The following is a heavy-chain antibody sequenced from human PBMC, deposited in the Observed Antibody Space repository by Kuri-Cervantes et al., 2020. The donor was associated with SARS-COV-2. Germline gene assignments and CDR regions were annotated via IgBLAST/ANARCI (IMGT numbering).Heavy chain of an antibody. CDR1: GFTFSSYA. CDR2: INSDGSST. V-gene: IGHV3-74*01. J-gene: IGHJ3*02. Sequence: GESLKISCAASGFTFSSYAMSWVRQAPGKGLEWVSRINSDGSSTSYADSVKGRFTISRDNAKNTLYLQMNSLRAEDTAVYYCARASLDLTIFGVAYDAFDIWGQGTMVTVSS. D-gene: IGHD3-3*01. CDR3: ARASLDLTIFGVAYDAFDI.